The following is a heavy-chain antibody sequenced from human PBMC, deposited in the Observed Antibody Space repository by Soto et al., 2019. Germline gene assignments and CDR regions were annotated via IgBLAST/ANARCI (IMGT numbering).Heavy chain of an antibody. J-gene: IGHJ6*02. Sequence: PGGSLRLSCAASGFTFSDHYMDWVRQAPGKGLEWVGRTRNKANSYTTEYAASVKGRFTISRDDSQNSLYLQMHSLKTEDTAVYYCARSYFYDSSGYYPDYYYGMDVWGQGTTVTVSS. V-gene: IGHV3-72*01. CDR3: ARSYFYDSSGYYPDYYYGMDV. D-gene: IGHD3-22*01. CDR1: GFTFSDHY. CDR2: TRNKANSYTT.